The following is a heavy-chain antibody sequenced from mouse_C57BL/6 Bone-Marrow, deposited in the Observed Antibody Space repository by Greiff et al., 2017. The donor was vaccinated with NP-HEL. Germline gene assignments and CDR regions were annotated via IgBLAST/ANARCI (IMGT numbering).Heavy chain of an antibody. CDR2: INPGSGGT. V-gene: IGHV1-54*01. D-gene: IGHD1-1*01. CDR1: GYAFTNYL. CDR3: ARDAVTTVPDY. J-gene: IGHJ2*01. Sequence: QVQLKQSGAELVRPGTSVKVSCKASGYAFTNYLIEWVKQRPGQGLEWIGVINPGSGGTNYNEKFKGKATLTADKSSSTAYMQLSSLTSEDSAVYFCARDAVTTVPDYWGQGTTLTVSS.